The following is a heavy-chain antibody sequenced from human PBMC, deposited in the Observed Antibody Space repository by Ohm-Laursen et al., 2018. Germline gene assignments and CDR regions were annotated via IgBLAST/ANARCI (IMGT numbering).Heavy chain of an antibody. CDR2: INHSGST. CDR1: GGSFSGYY. CDR3: ARTGNCRGDSCYFVSFDP. Sequence: GTLSLTCAVYGGSFSGYYWSWIRQPPGKGLEWIGEINHSGSTNYNPSLKSRVTISVDTSKNQFSLRLSSVTAADTAVYYCARTGNCRGDSCYFVSFDPWGQGTLVTVSS. D-gene: IGHD2-15*01. J-gene: IGHJ5*02. V-gene: IGHV4-34*01.